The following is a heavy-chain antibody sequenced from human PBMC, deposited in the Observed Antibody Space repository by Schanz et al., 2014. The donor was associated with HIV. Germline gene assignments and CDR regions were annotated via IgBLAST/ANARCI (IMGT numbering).Heavy chain of an antibody. J-gene: IGHJ4*02. CDR1: GFTFSDYY. CDR2: ISSNGGTI. D-gene: IGHD2-2*02. Sequence: QVQLVESGGGLVKPGGSLRLSCVASGFTFSDYYMSWIRQAPGKGLEWVSYISSNGGTIYYADSVKGRFTISRGNARNSLYMHMSSLRADDTAVYYCAKGVRYCSSSSCDTSFFDYWGQGTLVTVSS. V-gene: IGHV3-11*01. CDR3: AKGVRYCSSSSCDTSFFDY.